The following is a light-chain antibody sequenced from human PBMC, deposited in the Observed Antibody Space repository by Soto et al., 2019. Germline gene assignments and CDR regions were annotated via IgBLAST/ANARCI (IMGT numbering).Light chain of an antibody. CDR2: TAS. CDR3: HNYNSVQGT. Sequence: DIKMTQSPSSLSASVGGRVTITCRASQAIGNYLAWYQQKPGKVPKLLIYTASTLQSLVPFRFSGSGSGTDFTPTISSLPTVDGATYYCHNYNSVQGTFGQGTKVEIK. CDR1: QAIGNY. J-gene: IGKJ1*01. V-gene: IGKV1-27*01.